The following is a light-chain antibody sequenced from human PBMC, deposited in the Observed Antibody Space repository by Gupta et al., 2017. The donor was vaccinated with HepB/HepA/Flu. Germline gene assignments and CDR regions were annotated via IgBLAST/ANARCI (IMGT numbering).Light chain of an antibody. CDR1: QSLLYNSNNKNY. J-gene: IGKJ4*01. CDR3: QQYYYPPLT. Sequence: DIVMTTSSHSLPVSLGEKATINCKTNQSLLYNSNNKNYLAWYQQKPGQPPNLLIYWASTRESGVPDRFSGSGSGTDFTLTISSLQAEDVAVYYCQQYYYPPLTFGGGTKVEIK. CDR2: WAS. V-gene: IGKV4-1*01.